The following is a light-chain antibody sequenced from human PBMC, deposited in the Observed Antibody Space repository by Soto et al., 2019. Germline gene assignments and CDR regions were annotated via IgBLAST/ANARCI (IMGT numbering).Light chain of an antibody. CDR2: GDN. Sequence: QSVLTQPPSVSGGPGQRVAISCTGSSSNIGAEYDVHWYQQLPGTAPKRLIYGDNNRPSGVPDRCSGSKSGTSASLAITGLQPEDEADYYCQSYDSSLTTFVFGTGTKVTVL. CDR3: QSYDSSLTTFV. CDR1: SSNIGAEYD. V-gene: IGLV1-40*01. J-gene: IGLJ1*01.